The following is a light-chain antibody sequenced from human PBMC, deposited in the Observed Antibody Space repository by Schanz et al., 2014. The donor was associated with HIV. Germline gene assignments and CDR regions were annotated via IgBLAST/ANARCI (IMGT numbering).Light chain of an antibody. CDR1: TSNIGSNH. Sequence: QSVLTQPPSASGTPGQRVTISCSGSTSNIGSNHVDWYQQLPGTAPRLLIQANNQRPSGVPDRFSGSKSGSTASLTISGLQAEDEADYYCCSYAGSYTLVFGGGTKLTVL. V-gene: IGLV1-44*01. J-gene: IGLJ2*01. CDR3: CSYAGSYTLV. CDR2: ANN.